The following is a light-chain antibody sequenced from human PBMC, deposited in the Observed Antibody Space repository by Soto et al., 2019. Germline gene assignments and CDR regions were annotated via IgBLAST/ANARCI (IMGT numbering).Light chain of an antibody. CDR2: KAS. J-gene: IGKJ5*01. CDR1: QSISSW. CDR3: QQYKTYPIT. Sequence: DIQMTQSPSTLSASVGDRVTITCRASQSISSWLAWYQQKPGKAPNLLIHKASSLESGVPSRFSGSGSGTEFTLTLSSLQPDDFATYYCQQYKTYPITFGQGTRLEIK. V-gene: IGKV1-5*03.